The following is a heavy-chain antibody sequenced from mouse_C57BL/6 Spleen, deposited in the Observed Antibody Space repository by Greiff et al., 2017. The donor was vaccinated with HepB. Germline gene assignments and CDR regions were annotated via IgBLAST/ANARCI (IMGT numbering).Heavy chain of an antibody. CDR3: ANLRSRGYYFDY. J-gene: IGHJ2*01. D-gene: IGHD1-1*01. Sequence: QVQLKQPGAELVMPGASVKLSCKASGYTFTSYWMHWVKQRPGQGLEWIGEIDPSDSYTNYNQKFKGKSTLTVDKSSSTAYMQLSSLTSEDSAVYYCANLRSRGYYFDYWGQGTTLTVSS. CDR2: IDPSDSYT. CDR1: GYTFTSYW. V-gene: IGHV1-69*01.